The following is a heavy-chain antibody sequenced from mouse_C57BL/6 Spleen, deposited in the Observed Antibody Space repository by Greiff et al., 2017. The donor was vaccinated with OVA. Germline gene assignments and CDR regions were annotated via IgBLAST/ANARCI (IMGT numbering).Heavy chain of an antibody. CDR1: GYSFTSYY. J-gene: IGHJ1*03. CDR2: IYPGSGNT. V-gene: IGHV1-66*01. Sequence: QVQLKESGPELVKPGASVKISCKASGYSFTSYYIHWVKQRPGQGLEWIGWIYPGSGNTKYNEKFKGKATLTADTSSSTAYMQLSSLTSEDSAVYYCARGRDYFDVWGTGTTVTVSS. CDR3: ARGRDYFDV.